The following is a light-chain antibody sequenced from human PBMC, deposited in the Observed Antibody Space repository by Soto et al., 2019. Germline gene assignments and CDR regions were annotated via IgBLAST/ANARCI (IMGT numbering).Light chain of an antibody. J-gene: IGKJ2*01. Sequence: DIVMTQSPDSLAVSLGERATINCKSSQSVLYNSNNKNYLAWYQQRPGQPPKLLIYWASTRESGDPDRFSGSGSGADLTLTITSLQAEDVAVYYCQQYESTPPTFGQGTKLEIK. V-gene: IGKV4-1*01. CDR3: QQYESTPPT. CDR1: QSVLYNSNNKNY. CDR2: WAS.